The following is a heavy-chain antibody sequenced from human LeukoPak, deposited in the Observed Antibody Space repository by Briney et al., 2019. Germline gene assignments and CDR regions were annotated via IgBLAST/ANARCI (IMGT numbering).Heavy chain of an antibody. J-gene: IGHJ6*02. CDR3: ARDPYGMDV. Sequence: PGRSLRLSCAASGFTFDDYAMHWVRQAPGKGLEWVSSISSSSSYIYYADSVKGRFTISRDNAKNSLYLQMNSLRAEDTAVYYCARDPYGMDVWGQGTTVTVSS. CDR2: ISSSSSYI. V-gene: IGHV3-21*01. CDR1: GFTFDDYA.